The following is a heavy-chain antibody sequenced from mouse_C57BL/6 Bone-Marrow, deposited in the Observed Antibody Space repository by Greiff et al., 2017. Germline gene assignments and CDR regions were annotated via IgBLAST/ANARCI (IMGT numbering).Heavy chain of an antibody. CDR1: GFTFSDYY. CDR3: ARQGTMITRVYFDV. CDR2: ISNGGGST. D-gene: IGHD2-4*01. Sequence: EVKLVESGGGLVQPGGSLKLSCAASGFTFSDYYMYWVRQTPEKRLEWVAYISNGGGSTYYPDTVKGRFTISRDTATHTLSLHISRLKSEDTAMYYCARQGTMITRVYFDVWGTGTTVTVSS. V-gene: IGHV5-12*01. J-gene: IGHJ1*03.